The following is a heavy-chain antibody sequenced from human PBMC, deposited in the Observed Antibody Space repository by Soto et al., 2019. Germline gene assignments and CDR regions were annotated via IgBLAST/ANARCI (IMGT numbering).Heavy chain of an antibody. J-gene: IGHJ6*02. CDR1: GFTFSSYG. D-gene: IGHD3-3*01. CDR3: AKAPPYYDFWSGFLGRGYYGMDV. CDR2: ISYDGSNK. Sequence: LRLSCAASGFTFSSYGMHWVRQAPGKGLEWVAVISYDGSNKYYADSVKGRFTISRDNSKNTLYLQMNSLRAEDTAVYYCAKAPPYYDFWSGFLGRGYYGMDVWGQGTTVTVSS. V-gene: IGHV3-30*18.